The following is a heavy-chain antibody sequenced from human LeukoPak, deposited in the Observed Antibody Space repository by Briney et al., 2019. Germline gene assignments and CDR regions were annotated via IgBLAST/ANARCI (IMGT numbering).Heavy chain of an antibody. D-gene: IGHD3-22*01. V-gene: IGHV4-59*08. CDR2: IYYSGST. CDR1: GGSISSYY. J-gene: IGHJ4*02. Sequence: SETLSLTCTVSGGSISSYYWSWIRQPPGKGLEWIGCIYYSGSTNYNPSLKSRVTISVDTSKNQFSLKLSSVTAADTAVYYCARQGDSSGYYLQWFDYWGQGTLVTVSS. CDR3: ARQGDSSGYYLQWFDY.